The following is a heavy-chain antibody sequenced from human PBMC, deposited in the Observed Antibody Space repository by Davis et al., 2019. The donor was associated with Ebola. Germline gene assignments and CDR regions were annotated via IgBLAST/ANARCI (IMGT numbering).Heavy chain of an antibody. CDR2: INHSGST. V-gene: IGHV4-34*01. Sequence: PSETLSLTCAVYGGSFSGYYWSWIRQPPGKGLEWIGEINHSGSTNYNPSLKSRVTISVDTSKNQFSLKLSSVTAADTAVYYCARGGEQQLAPPHNWFDPWGQGTLVTVSS. CDR1: GGSFSGYY. CDR3: ARGGEQQLAPPHNWFDP. J-gene: IGHJ5*02. D-gene: IGHD6-13*01.